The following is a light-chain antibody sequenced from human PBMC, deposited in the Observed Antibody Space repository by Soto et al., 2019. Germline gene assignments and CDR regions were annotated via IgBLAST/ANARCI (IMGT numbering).Light chain of an antibody. J-gene: IGLJ1*01. CDR1: SSDVGGYNY. Sequence: LTQPASVSGSPGQSITISCTGTSSDVGGYNYVSWYQQHPGKAPKLMIYDVRNRPSGVSNRFSGSKSVNTASLTISGLQAEDEADYYCSSYTSISTYVFGTGTKVTVL. CDR2: DVR. CDR3: SSYTSISTYV. V-gene: IGLV2-14*01.